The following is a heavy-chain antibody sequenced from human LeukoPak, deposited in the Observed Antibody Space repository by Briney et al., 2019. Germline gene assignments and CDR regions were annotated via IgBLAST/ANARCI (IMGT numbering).Heavy chain of an antibody. D-gene: IGHD6-13*01. V-gene: IGHV4-61*09. Sequence: SETLSLTCTVSGGSISSGSYDWYWIRQPAGKGLEWIGHIYTSGSMNYNPSLKSRVTISVDTSKNQFSLKLSSVSAADTAVYYCARSGTYQHSSSYDYWGQGTLVTVSS. CDR2: IYTSGSM. CDR3: ARSGTYQHSSSYDY. CDR1: GGSISSGSYD. J-gene: IGHJ4*02.